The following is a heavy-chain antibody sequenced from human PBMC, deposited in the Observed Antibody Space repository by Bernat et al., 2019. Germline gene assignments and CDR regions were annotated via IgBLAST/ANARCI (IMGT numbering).Heavy chain of an antibody. Sequence: EVQLVESGGGLVQPGGSLRLSCAASGFTVSSNYMSWVRQAPGKGLEWVSVIYSGGSTYYADSVKGRFTISRDNSKNTLYLQMNSLRAEDTAVYYCARDQRHYYGSSGYWDYGMDVWGQGTTVTVSS. CDR2: IYSGGST. V-gene: IGHV3-66*01. D-gene: IGHD3-22*01. CDR3: ARDQRHYYGSSGYWDYGMDV. J-gene: IGHJ6*02. CDR1: GFTVSSNY.